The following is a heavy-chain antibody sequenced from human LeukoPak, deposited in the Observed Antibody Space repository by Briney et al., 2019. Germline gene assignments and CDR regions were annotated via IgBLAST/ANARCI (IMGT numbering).Heavy chain of an antibody. Sequence: SQTLSLTCTVSGGSISSGDYYWSWIRQPPGKGLEWIAYMYYSGSTYYNPSLKSRVTMSADTSKNQLSLKLSSVTAADTAVCYCARPYYYDSRIDPWGQGILVTVSS. CDR3: ARPYYYDSRIDP. CDR1: GGSISSGDYY. D-gene: IGHD3-22*01. V-gene: IGHV4-30-4*01. CDR2: MYYSGST. J-gene: IGHJ5*02.